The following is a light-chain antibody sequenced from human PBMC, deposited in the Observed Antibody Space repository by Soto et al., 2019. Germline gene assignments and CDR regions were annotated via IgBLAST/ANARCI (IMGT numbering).Light chain of an antibody. J-gene: IGKJ1*01. CDR2: DAS. V-gene: IGKV3-11*01. Sequence: EIVLTQSPATLSLSPGERATLSCRASQSVSSYLAWYQQKPGQAPRLLIYDASNGATGIPARFSGSGSGTDVNLTISRLEPEDFAVYYCQQRSNWPWTFGQGTKVDIK. CDR1: QSVSSY. CDR3: QQRSNWPWT.